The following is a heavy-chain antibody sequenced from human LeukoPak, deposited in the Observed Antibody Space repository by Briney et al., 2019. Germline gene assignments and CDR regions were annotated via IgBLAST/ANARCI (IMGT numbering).Heavy chain of an antibody. J-gene: IGHJ4*02. V-gene: IGHV3-33*06. CDR2: IWYDGSNK. CDR3: AKKGYYDGSGYYMYYFDH. CDR1: GFTFSSYG. Sequence: GGSLRLSCAASGFTFSSYGMLWVRQAPGKGLEWVAVIWYDGSNKYYADSVKGRFTISRDNSKNTLYLQMNSLRAEDTAVYYCAKKGYYDGSGYYMYYFDHWGQGTLVTVSS. D-gene: IGHD3-22*01.